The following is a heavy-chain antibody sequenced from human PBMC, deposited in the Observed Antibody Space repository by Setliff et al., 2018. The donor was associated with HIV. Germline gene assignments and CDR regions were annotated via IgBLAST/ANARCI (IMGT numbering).Heavy chain of an antibody. V-gene: IGHV1-69*05. J-gene: IGHJ6*03. CDR1: GGTFSSYA. D-gene: IGHD5-12*01. Sequence: SVKVSCKASGGTFSSYAISWVRQAPGQGLEWMGGIIPIFGTANYAQKFQGRVTITTDESTGTAYMELSSLRSEDTAVYYCALGYNARKVPYYYYYYMDVWGKGTTVTV. CDR2: IIPIFGTA. CDR3: ALGYNARKVPYYYYYYMDV.